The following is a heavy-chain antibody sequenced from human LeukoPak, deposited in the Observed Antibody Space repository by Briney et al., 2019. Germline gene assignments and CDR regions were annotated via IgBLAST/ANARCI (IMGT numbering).Heavy chain of an antibody. CDR3: ARRAGMTSVDY. D-gene: IGHD2-2*01. Sequence: SETLSLTCVVYGGSFSGYFWTWIRQPPGKGLEWIGEINHGGSTNYNPALKSRVTISVDTSKSQFSLKLTSATAADTAVYYCARRAGMTSVDYWGQGTLVTVST. J-gene: IGHJ4*02. CDR1: GGSFSGYF. V-gene: IGHV4-34*01. CDR2: INHGGST.